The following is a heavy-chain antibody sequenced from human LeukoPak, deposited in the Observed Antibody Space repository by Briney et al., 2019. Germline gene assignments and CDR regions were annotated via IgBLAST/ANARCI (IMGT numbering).Heavy chain of an antibody. Sequence: GGSLRLSCAASGFTFSDTLMTWVRQAPGKGLEWVATIKPDGSEKYYVDSVRGRFTISRVNAENSLYLQMNSLRAEDTAVYHCTKGGYSTSWYWIYWGQGTLVTVSS. CDR3: TKGGYSTSWYWIY. J-gene: IGHJ4*02. CDR2: IKPDGSEK. D-gene: IGHD2-2*01. V-gene: IGHV3-7*03. CDR1: GFTFSDTL.